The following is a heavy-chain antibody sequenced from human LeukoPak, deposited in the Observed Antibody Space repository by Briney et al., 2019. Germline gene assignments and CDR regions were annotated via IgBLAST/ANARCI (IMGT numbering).Heavy chain of an antibody. J-gene: IGHJ4*02. CDR2: ISRIGGST. D-gene: IGHD2-21*01. CDR3: AKDRRPLWWYDGGLDY. CDR1: GFIFSNYA. Sequence: PGGSLRLSCAASGFIFSNYALAWVRQAPGKGLEWVSGISRIGGSTHYADSVKSRFTISRDNSKNILYLQMNSLRAEDTALYYCAKDRRPLWWYDGGLDYWGQGTLVTVSS. V-gene: IGHV3-23*01.